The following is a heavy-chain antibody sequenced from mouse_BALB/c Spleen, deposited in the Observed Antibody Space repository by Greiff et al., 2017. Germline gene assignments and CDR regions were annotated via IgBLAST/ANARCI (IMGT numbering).Heavy chain of an antibody. CDR1: GFTFSSFG. V-gene: IGHV5-17*02. Sequence: EVQLVESGGGLVQPGGSRKLSCAASGFTFSSFGMHWVRQAPEKGLEWVAYISSGSSTIYYADTVKGRFTISRDNPKNTLFLQMTSLRSEDTAMYYCARQRGTPFAYWGQGTLVTVSA. D-gene: IGHD3-3*01. J-gene: IGHJ3*01. CDR2: ISSGSSTI. CDR3: ARQRGTPFAY.